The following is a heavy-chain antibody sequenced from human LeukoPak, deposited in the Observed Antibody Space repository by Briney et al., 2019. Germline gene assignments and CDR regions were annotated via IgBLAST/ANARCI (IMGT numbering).Heavy chain of an antibody. Sequence: SETLSLTCTVSGGSISSYYWSWIRQPAGTALEWIGRIYTSGTITYNPSLKSRVTMSVDTSKNQFSLKLSSVTAADTAVYYCALRTGRGYSSGWTFDYWGQGTLVTVSS. CDR2: IYTSGTI. D-gene: IGHD6-19*01. J-gene: IGHJ4*02. CDR1: GGSISSYY. CDR3: ALRTGRGYSSGWTFDY. V-gene: IGHV4-4*07.